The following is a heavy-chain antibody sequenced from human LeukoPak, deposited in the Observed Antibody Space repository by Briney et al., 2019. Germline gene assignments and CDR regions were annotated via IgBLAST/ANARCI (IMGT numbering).Heavy chain of an antibody. V-gene: IGHV3-23*01. CDR3: AGKTRYSSGWYEFGYYYYGMDV. CDR2: ISGSGGST. D-gene: IGHD6-19*01. J-gene: IGHJ6*02. CDR1: AFTFSSYA. Sequence: GGSLRLSCAASAFTFSSYAMSWVRQAPGKGLEWVSAISGSGGSTYYADSVKGRFTISRDNSKNTLYLQMNSLRAEDTAVYYCAGKTRYSSGWYEFGYYYYGMDVWGQGTTVTVSS.